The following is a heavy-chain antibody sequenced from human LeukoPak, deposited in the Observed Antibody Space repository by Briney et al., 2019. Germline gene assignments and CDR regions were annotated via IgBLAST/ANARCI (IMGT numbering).Heavy chain of an antibody. CDR3: AKPSQGSGNYSWPDY. V-gene: IGHV3-23*01. D-gene: IGHD3-10*01. J-gene: IGHJ4*02. Sequence: GGSLRLSCAASGFTFSSYAMSWVRQAPGKGLEWVSAISGSGGSTYYADSGKGRFTISRDNSKNTLYLQTNSLRAEDTAVYYCAKPSQGSGNYSWPDYWGQGTLVTVSS. CDR2: ISGSGGST. CDR1: GFTFSSYA.